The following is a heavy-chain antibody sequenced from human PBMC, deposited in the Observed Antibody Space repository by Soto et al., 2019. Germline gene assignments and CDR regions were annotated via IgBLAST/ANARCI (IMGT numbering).Heavy chain of an antibody. CDR3: ASITVTTPFDY. Sequence: QVQLQQWGAGLLKPSETLSLTCAVYGGSFSGYYWSWIRQPPGKGLEWIGEINHSGSTNYNPSLKSRVTISVDTSKNQFSLKLSSVTAADTAVYYCASITVTTPFDYWGQGTLATVSS. V-gene: IGHV4-34*01. CDR1: GGSFSGYY. J-gene: IGHJ4*02. D-gene: IGHD4-17*01. CDR2: INHSGST.